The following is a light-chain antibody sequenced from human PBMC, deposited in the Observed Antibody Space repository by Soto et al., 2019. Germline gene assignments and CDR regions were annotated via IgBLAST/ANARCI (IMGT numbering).Light chain of an antibody. CDR3: QQYNNWPPIT. J-gene: IGKJ5*01. V-gene: IGKV1D-16*01. CDR2: DVS. Sequence: DNQLTQSPSSISASVGDRVTITCRASQAVNSWLAWFQQKPGMAPKLVIYDVSSLQSGVPSSFSGSGSGTEFNLTISRLQPEDFAVYYCQQYNNWPPITLGQGTRLEIK. CDR1: QAVNSW.